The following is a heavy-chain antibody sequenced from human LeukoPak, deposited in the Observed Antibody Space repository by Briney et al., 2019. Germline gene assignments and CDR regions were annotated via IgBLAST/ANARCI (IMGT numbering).Heavy chain of an antibody. Sequence: SETLSLTCTVSGGSISSYYWSWIRQPPGKGLEWIGYIYYSGSTHYNPSLKSRVTISVDTSKNQFSLKLSSVTAADTAVYYCARHLSGYYYVMDVWGQGTTVTVSS. CDR1: GGSISSYY. CDR2: IYYSGST. J-gene: IGHJ6*02. D-gene: IGHD3-10*01. CDR3: ARHLSGYYYVMDV. V-gene: IGHV4-59*08.